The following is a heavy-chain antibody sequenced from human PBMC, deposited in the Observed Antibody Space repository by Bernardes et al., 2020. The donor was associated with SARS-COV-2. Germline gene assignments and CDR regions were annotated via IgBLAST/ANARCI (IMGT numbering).Heavy chain of an antibody. CDR3: ARDRYNYGDH. J-gene: IGHJ4*02. V-gene: IGHV3-33*01. CDR1: GFTFDSHG. CDR2: IWYDGSNK. D-gene: IGHD5-12*01. Sequence: VGSLILSCAASGFTFDSHGMHWVRQAPGQGLDWVAIIWYDGSNKYYADSVKGRFTISRDNSKNTLYLQMNTLRVEDTAVYYCARDRYNYGDHWGQGTLVTVSS.